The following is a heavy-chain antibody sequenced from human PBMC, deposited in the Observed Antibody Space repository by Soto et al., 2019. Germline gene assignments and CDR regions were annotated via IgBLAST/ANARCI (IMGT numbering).Heavy chain of an antibody. CDR3: ARPKYGETYFDS. V-gene: IGHV1-2*02. J-gene: IGHJ4*02. Sequence: SVKVSCKASGYTFTDHYIHWLRQAPGQSLEWMGWINPYSGGTHFARKFQDRVTMARDTSVSTAYMELSSLKSDDTAVYYCARPKYGETYFDSWGQGTVVTVSS. CDR1: GYTFTDHY. CDR2: INPYSGGT. D-gene: IGHD2-21*01.